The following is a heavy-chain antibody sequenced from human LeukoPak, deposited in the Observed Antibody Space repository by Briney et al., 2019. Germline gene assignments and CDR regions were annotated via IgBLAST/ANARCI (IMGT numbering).Heavy chain of an antibody. CDR2: IYYSGST. CDR1: GGSISSGDYY. CDR3: ARVGSSTTLDAFDI. V-gene: IGHV4-30-4*08. J-gene: IGHJ3*02. Sequence: PSQTLSLTCTVSGGSISSGDYYWSWIRQPPGKGLEWIGYIYYSGSTYYNPSLKSRVTISVDTPKNQFPLKLSSVTAADTAVYYCARVGSSTTLDAFDIWGQGTMVTVSS. D-gene: IGHD2-2*01.